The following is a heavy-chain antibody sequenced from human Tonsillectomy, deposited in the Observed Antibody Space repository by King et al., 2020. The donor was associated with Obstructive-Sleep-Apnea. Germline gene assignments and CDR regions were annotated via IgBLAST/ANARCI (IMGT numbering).Heavy chain of an antibody. Sequence: TLKESGPTLVKPTQTLTLTCTFSGFSLSTSGVGVGWIRQPPGKALEWLALIYWDDDKRYSPSLKSRLTITKDTSKNQVVLTMTNMDPVDTATYYCAHSASRLEPAYSGARYLDWFDPWGQGTLVTVSS. CDR2: IYWDDDK. J-gene: IGHJ5*02. D-gene: IGHD5-12*01. CDR3: AHSASRLEPAYSGARYLDWFDP. CDR1: GFSLSTSGVG. V-gene: IGHV2-5*02.